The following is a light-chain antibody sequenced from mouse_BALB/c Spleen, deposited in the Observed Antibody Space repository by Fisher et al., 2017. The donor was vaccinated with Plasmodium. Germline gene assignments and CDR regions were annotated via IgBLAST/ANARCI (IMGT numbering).Light chain of an antibody. V-gene: IGKV5-43*01. J-gene: IGKJ4*01. Sequence: DIVLTQTPATLSVTPGDSVSLSCRASQSISDNLHWYQEKSHESPRLLINYASQSISGIPSRFSGSGSGTDFTLKISRVEAEDLGVYFCSQSTHLPLTFGSGTKLEIK. CDR3: SQSTHLPLT. CDR2: YAS. CDR1: QSISDN.